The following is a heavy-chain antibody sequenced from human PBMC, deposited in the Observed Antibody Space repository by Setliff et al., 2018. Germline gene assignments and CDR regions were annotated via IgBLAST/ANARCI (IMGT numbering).Heavy chain of an antibody. CDR3: VKDPKYGGAWPHPPYFDY. D-gene: IGHD2-8*01. V-gene: IGHV3-15*07. CDR2: IKRRGDGGTI. Sequence: PGGSLRLSCAASGFSFSDAWMNWVRQAPGKRMEWVGRIKRRGDGGTIDYATPVKGRFTISRDKTKNTVYLQVNSQRGEDTAVYYCVKDPKYGGAWPHPPYFDYWGQGTLVTVSS. J-gene: IGHJ4*02. CDR1: GFSFSDAW.